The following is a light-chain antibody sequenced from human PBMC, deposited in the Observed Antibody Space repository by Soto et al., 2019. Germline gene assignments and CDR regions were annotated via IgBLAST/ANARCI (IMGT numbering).Light chain of an antibody. J-gene: IGKJ2*03. CDR1: HSISSW. CDR2: DAS. CDR3: QQYNDYYS. Sequence: ASVGDRVTITCRASHSISSWLAWYQQKPGKAPKLLIYDASSLESGVPSRFSGSGSGTEFTLTISSLQPDDFATYYCQQYNDYYSFAQGTKVDIK. V-gene: IGKV1-5*01.